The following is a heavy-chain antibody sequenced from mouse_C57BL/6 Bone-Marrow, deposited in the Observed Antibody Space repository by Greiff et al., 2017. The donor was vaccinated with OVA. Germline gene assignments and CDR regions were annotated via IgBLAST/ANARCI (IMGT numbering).Heavy chain of an antibody. V-gene: IGHV5-17*01. CDR1: GFTFSDYG. CDR2: ISSGSSTI. J-gene: IGHJ2*01. CDR3: ARGVTSYYFDY. Sequence: EVQLVASGGGLVKPGGSLKLSCAASGFTFSDYGMHWVRQAPEKGLEWVAYISSGSSTIYYADTVKGRFTISRDNAKNTLFLQLTSLRSEDTAMYYCARGVTSYYFDYWGQGTTLTVSS. D-gene: IGHD2-1*01.